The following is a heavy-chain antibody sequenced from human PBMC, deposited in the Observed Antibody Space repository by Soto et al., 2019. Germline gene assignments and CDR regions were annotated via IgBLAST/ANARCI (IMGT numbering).Heavy chain of an antibody. CDR3: ARGKDYFDY. CDR1: VGSISSYY. CDR2: IYYSGST. J-gene: IGHJ4*02. Sequence: ETLSRTCTVSVGSISSYYWSWIRQPPGKGLEWIGYIYYSGSTNYNPSLKSRVTISVDTSKNQFSLKLSSVTAADTAVYYCARGKDYFDYWGQGTLVTVSS. V-gene: IGHV4-59*01.